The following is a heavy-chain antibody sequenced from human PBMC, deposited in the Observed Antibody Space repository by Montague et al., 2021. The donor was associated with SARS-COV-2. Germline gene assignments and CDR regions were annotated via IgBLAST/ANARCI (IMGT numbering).Heavy chain of an antibody. CDR2: ISVSGST. J-gene: IGHJ6*02. CDR3: AGGCLSYFGAGSHCYGMDV. CDR1: GTSITSYY. V-gene: IGHV4-59*01. D-gene: IGHD3-10*01. Sequence: SETLSLTCSVSGTSITSYYWNWIRQPPGKGLEWIGYISVSGSTNYNPSPTLRVTMSVATSKNQMSLKLTSVTAADTAVYYCAGGCLSYFGAGSHCYGMDVWGQGTTVTVSS.